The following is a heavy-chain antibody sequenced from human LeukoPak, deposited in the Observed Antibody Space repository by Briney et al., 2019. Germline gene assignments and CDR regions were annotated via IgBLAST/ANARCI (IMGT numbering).Heavy chain of an antibody. J-gene: IGHJ4*02. Sequence: SETLSLTCALYGGSFTYYYWAWIRQTPGKGLEWIGEINHAGTADYNPSLKSRVTISVDTSKNQFSLRLNSVTPADTAVYYCARLNLEYLYSSGPNDYWGQGTLVTVSS. D-gene: IGHD3-10*01. CDR3: ARLNLEYLYSSGPNDY. V-gene: IGHV4-34*01. CDR1: GGSFTYYY. CDR2: INHAGTA.